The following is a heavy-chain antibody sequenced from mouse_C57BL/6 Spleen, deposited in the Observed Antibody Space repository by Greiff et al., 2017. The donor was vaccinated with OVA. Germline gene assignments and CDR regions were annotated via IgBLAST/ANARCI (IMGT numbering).Heavy chain of an antibody. V-gene: IGHV1-52*01. D-gene: IGHD4-1*01. CDR3: ASELGYYAMDY. CDR1: GYTFTSYW. Sequence: QVHVKQPGAELVRPGSSVKLSCKASGYTFTSYWMHWVKQRPIQGLEWIGNIDPSDSETHYNQKFKDKATLTVDKSSSTAYMQLSSLTSEDSAVYYCASELGYYAMDYWGQGTSVTVSS. J-gene: IGHJ4*01. CDR2: IDPSDSET.